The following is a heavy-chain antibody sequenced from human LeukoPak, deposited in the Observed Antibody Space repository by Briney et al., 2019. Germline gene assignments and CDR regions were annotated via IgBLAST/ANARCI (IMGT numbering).Heavy chain of an antibody. D-gene: IGHD2-2*01. CDR1: GFTFSSYG. CDR2: IRYDGSNK. V-gene: IGHV3-30*02. J-gene: IGHJ4*02. Sequence: GXSLRLSCAASGFTFSSYGMHWVRQAPGKGLEWVAFIRYDGSNKYYADSVKGRFTISRDNSKNTLYLQMNSLRAEDTAVYYCAKVGQCSSTSCHHLFDYWGQGTLVTVSS. CDR3: AKVGQCSSTSCHHLFDY.